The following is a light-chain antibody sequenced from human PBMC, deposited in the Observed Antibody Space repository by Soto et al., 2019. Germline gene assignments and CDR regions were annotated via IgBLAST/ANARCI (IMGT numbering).Light chain of an antibody. CDR2: AAS. CDR1: QGISNY. V-gene: IGKV1-27*01. CDR3: QKYNSAPRT. Sequence: DIQMTQSPSSLSASVGDRVTITCRASQGISNYLAWYQQKPGKVPKLLIYAASTLQSGVPSRFRGSGSRTDFTLTISSLQPEDVANYYCQKYNSAPRTFGQGTKVEIK. J-gene: IGKJ1*01.